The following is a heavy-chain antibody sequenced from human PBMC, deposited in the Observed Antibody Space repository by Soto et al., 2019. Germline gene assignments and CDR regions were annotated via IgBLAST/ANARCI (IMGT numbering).Heavy chain of an antibody. Sequence: GASVKFSCKASGFSFTSSAVQWVRQARGQRLEWIGWIVVGSGNTNYAQKFQERVTITRDMSTSTAYMELSSLRSEDTAVYYCAAEASGPQWDVWGQGTTVTVSS. V-gene: IGHV1-58*01. CDR2: IVVGSGNT. D-gene: IGHD6-19*01. J-gene: IGHJ6*02. CDR1: GFSFTSSA. CDR3: AAEASGPQWDV.